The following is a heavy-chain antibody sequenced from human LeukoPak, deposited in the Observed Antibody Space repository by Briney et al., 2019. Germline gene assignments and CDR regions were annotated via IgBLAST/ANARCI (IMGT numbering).Heavy chain of an antibody. V-gene: IGHV3-53*01. Sequence: GGSLRLSCAASGFTVSNNYMSWVRQPPGKGLEWVSVIYSAGSAGSTYYADAVKGRFTIFRDNSKNTLDLQMNSLRVEDTAVYYCARGAGSYEYYMDVWGKGTTVTVPS. D-gene: IGHD3-10*01. CDR2: IYSAGSAGST. J-gene: IGHJ6*03. CDR3: ARGAGSYEYYMDV. CDR1: GFTVSNNY.